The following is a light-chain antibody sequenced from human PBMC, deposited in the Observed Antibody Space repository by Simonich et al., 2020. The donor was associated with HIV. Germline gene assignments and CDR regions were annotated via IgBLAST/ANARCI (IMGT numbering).Light chain of an antibody. V-gene: IGKV4-1*01. CDR1: QSVLYSSNNKNY. CDR3: QQRSNWPST. CDR2: WAS. Sequence: DIVMTQSPDSLAVSLGERATINCKSSQSVLYSSNNKNYLAWYQQQPGQPPKLLIYWASAREFGVPDRFSGSGSGTDFTLTISSLEPEDFAVYYCQQRSNWPSTFGGGTKVEIK. J-gene: IGKJ4*01.